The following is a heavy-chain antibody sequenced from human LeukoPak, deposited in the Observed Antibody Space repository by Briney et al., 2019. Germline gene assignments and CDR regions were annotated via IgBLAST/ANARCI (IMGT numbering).Heavy chain of an antibody. CDR3: VRGYSFGPYGMDV. D-gene: IGHD2-15*01. V-gene: IGHV3-64D*09. CDR1: GFPFSSYA. CDR2: ISDSGGST. J-gene: IGHJ6*02. Sequence: GGSLRLSCSASGFPFSSYAMHWVRQAPGKGLEYVSAISDSGGSTYYADSVEGRFTISRDNSKNTLYLQMSSLRAEDTAVYFCVRGYSFGPYGMDVWGQGTMVTVSS.